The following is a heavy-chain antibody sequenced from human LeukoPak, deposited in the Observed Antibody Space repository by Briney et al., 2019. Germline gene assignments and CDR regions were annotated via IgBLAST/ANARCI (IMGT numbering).Heavy chain of an antibody. CDR2: ISGSGGST. CDR1: GFTFSSYA. J-gene: IGHJ4*02. V-gene: IGHV3-23*01. Sequence: GGSLRLSCAASGFTFSSYAMSWVRQAPGKGLEWVSAISGSGGSTYYADSVKGRFTISRDNSKNTLYLQMNSLRAEDTAVYYCAKDLKDGRDGYNYDYWGQGTLVTVSS. D-gene: IGHD5-24*01. CDR3: AKDLKDGRDGYNYDY.